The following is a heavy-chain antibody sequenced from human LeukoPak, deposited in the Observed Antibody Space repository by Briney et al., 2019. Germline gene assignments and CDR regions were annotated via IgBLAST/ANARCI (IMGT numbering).Heavy chain of an antibody. D-gene: IGHD4-17*01. V-gene: IGHV3-30*02. Sequence: PGGSLRLSCAACGFTFSSFGMHWVRHAPGKGLEWVALIRDGGTNKYYADSVKGPFTISRDNSKNTLYLQMNSLRAQDTAVYYCAKPDDYGDYYYFDYWGQGTLVTVSS. J-gene: IGHJ4*02. CDR3: AKPDDYGDYYYFDY. CDR2: IRDGGTNK. CDR1: GFTFSSFG.